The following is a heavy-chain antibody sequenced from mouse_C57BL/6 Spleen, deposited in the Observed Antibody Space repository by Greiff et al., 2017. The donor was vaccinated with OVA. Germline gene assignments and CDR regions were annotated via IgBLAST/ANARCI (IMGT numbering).Heavy chain of an antibody. CDR3: ARNGYRYAMDY. V-gene: IGHV1-54*01. J-gene: IGHJ4*01. CDR1: GYAFTNYL. Sequence: QVHVKQSGAELVRPGTSVKVSCKASGYAFTNYLIEWVKQRPGQGLEWIGVINPGSGGTNYNEKFKGKATLTADKSSSTAYMQLSSLTSEDSAIYYCARNGYRYAMDYWGQGTSVTVSS. CDR2: INPGSGGT. D-gene: IGHD1-2*01.